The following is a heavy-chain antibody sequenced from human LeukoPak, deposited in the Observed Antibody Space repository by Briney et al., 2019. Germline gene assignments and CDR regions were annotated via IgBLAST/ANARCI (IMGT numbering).Heavy chain of an antibody. D-gene: IGHD3-16*01. Sequence: SETLSLTCTVSGGSISSYYWSWIRQPPGKRLEWIGYIYNSGTTNYNPSLKRRVTISVDTSKNQFSLKLSSVTAADTAVYYCARLGGTTPGTDYWGQGTLVTVSS. CDR3: ARLGGTTPGTDY. V-gene: IGHV4-59*08. CDR1: GGSISSYY. J-gene: IGHJ4*02. CDR2: IYNSGTT.